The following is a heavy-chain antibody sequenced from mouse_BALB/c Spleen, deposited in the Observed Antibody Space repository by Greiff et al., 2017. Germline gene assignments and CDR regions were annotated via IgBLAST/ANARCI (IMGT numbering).Heavy chain of an antibody. CDR2: ILPGSGST. V-gene: IGHV1-9*01. D-gene: IGHD2-1*01. CDR3: ARGGNGNLFAY. CDR1: GYTFSSYW. Sequence: QVQLQQSGAELMKPGASVKISCKATGYTFSSYWIEWVKQRPGHGLEWIGEILPGSGSTNYNEKFKGKATFTADTSSNTAYMQLSSLTSEDSAVYYCARGGNGNLFAYWGQGTLVTVSA. J-gene: IGHJ3*01.